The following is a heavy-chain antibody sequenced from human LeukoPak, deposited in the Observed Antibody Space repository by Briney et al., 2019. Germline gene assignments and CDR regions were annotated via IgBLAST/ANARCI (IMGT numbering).Heavy chain of an antibody. V-gene: IGHV4-39*01. J-gene: IGHJ4*02. CDR3: ARRATGDPKFDY. D-gene: IGHD7-27*01. CDR1: GGSIISRSYF. CDR2: VSDSGST. Sequence: SETLSLTCTVSGGSIISRSYFWAWLRQPAGKGLEWIGSVSDSGSTTYNPSPSLKSRVTISVDTSKNQFSLKLSSVTAADTAVYHCARRATGDPKFDYWGQGTLVTVSS.